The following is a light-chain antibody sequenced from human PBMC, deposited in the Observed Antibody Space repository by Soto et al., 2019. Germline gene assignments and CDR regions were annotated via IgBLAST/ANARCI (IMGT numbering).Light chain of an antibody. J-gene: IGKJ3*01. V-gene: IGKV3-20*01. CDR3: QQYGSSPFT. CDR1: QSVSSSY. CDR2: GAS. Sequence: ELGVTQSPGTLSLSPGERATLSCMARQSVSSSYLAWYQQKPGQAPRLLIYGASSRATGIPDRFSGSGSGTDFTLTISRLEPEDFAVYYCQQYGSSPFTFGPGNKVDIK.